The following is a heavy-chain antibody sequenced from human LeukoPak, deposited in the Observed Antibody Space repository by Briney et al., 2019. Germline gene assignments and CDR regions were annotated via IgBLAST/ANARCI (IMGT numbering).Heavy chain of an antibody. CDR1: GGSISSGDYY. CDR2: IYYSGST. J-gene: IGHJ3*02. D-gene: IGHD3-22*01. CDR3: ARDSSYYDSRGPDAFDI. Sequence: SETLSLTCTVSGGSISSGDYYWSWIRQPPGKGLEWIGYIYYSGSTYYNPSLKSRVTISVDTSKTQFSLKLSSVTAADTAVYYCARDSSYYDSRGPDAFDIWGKGTMVTVS. V-gene: IGHV4-30-4*01.